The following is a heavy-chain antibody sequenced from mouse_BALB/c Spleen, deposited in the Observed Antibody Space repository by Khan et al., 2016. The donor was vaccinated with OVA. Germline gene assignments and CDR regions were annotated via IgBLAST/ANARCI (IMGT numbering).Heavy chain of an antibody. CDR2: INPSNGDT. J-gene: IGHJ3*01. CDR1: GYTFISYY. V-gene: IGHV1-53*01. CDR3: TRSGYGSFAY. Sequence: QVQLQQSGTELVKPGASVKLSCKASGYTFISYYMYWVKQRPGQGLEWIGEINPSNGDTNFNEKFKSKATLTVDKSSRTAYMQLSSLTSEDSAVYYCTRSGYGSFAYWGQGTLVTVSA. D-gene: IGHD2-2*01.